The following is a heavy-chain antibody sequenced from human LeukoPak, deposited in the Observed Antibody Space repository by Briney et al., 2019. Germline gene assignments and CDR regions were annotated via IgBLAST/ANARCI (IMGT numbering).Heavy chain of an antibody. CDR2: IWYDGSNK. V-gene: IGHV3-33*01. CDR3: ARDSDVVVVAAAVDY. D-gene: IGHD2-15*01. J-gene: IGHJ4*02. Sequence: PGGSLRPSCAASGFTFSYYGMHWVRQAPGKGLEWVADIWYDGSNKYYADSVKGRFTISRDNSNNTLYLQMNSLRAEDTAVYYCARDSDVVVVAAAVDYWGQGTLVTVSS. CDR1: GFTFSYYG.